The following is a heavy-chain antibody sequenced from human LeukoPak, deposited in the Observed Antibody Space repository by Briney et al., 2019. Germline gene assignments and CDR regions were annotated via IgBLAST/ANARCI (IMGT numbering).Heavy chain of an antibody. CDR2: LRYDGTDE. CDR1: GGSFSFYG. D-gene: IGHD1-26*01. J-gene: IGHJ4*02. CDR3: IKDPASGYYFDY. V-gene: IGHV3-30*02. Sequence: GSLRLSCGASGGSFSFYGMHWVRQAPGKGLEGVALLRYDGTDEDYGDSVKGRFSVSRDNSKNTLYLQMNSLSVEDPAAYYCIKDPASGYYFDYWGQGTLVTVSS.